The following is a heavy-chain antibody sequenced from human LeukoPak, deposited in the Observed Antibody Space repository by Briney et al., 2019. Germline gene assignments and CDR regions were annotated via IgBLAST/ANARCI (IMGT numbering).Heavy chain of an antibody. CDR1: GGSISSYY. D-gene: IGHD7-27*01. CDR2: IYYSGST. V-gene: IGHV4-59*01. Sequence: PSETLSLTCTVSGGSISSYYWSWIRQPPGKGLEGIGYIYYSGSTNYNPSLKRRVTISVDTSKNQFSLKLSSVTAADTAVYYCARAGYLGYYYYYGMDVWGQGTTVTVSS. J-gene: IGHJ6*02. CDR3: ARAGYLGYYYYYGMDV.